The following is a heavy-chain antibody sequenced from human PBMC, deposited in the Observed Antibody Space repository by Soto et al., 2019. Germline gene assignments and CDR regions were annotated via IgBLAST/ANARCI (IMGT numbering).Heavy chain of an antibody. CDR1: GFTFRSYG. CDR3: AKDCCNDLLTGPDY. CDR2: ISYDGSNK. D-gene: IGHD3-9*01. Sequence: GGSLRLSCEASGFTFRSYGMHWVRQAPGKGLEWVALISYDGSNKYYADSVKGRFTISRDNSKNTLNLQMNSLRAEDTAVYYCAKDCCNDLLTGPDYWGQGTLVTVSS. J-gene: IGHJ4*02. V-gene: IGHV3-30*18.